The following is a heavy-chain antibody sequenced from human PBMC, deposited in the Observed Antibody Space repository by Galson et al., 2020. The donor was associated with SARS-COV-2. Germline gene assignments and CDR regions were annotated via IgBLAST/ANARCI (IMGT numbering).Heavy chain of an antibody. Sequence: SETLSLTCTVYGGSFSAYYWSWIRQPPGKGLELIGDIYHSGRTNYNPSLKSRVTISVDTSKNQFSLNLGSVTAADAAVYYCARAPTSSGFLYYYYYGMDVWGQGTTVTVSS. V-gene: IGHV4-34*01. CDR3: ARAPTSSGFLYYYYYGMDV. CDR1: GGSFSAYY. J-gene: IGHJ6*02. CDR2: IYHSGRT. D-gene: IGHD3-22*01.